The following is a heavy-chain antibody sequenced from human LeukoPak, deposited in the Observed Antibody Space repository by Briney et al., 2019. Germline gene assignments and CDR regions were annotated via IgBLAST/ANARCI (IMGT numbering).Heavy chain of an antibody. CDR2: IYYSGST. J-gene: IGHJ4*02. Sequence: SETLSLTCTVSGGSISSYYWSWIRQPPGKGLEWIGYIYYSGSTNYNPSLKSRVPISVDTSKNQFSLKLSSVTAADTAVYYCARDSAGRKYDYRGQGTLVTVSS. CDR1: GGSISSYY. CDR3: ARDSAGRKYDY. V-gene: IGHV4-59*01. D-gene: IGHD1-14*01.